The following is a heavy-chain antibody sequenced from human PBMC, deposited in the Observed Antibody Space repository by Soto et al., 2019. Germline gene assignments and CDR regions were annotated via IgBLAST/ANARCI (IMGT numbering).Heavy chain of an antibody. V-gene: IGHV4-4*02. CDR1: GFTFSSYAM. D-gene: IGHD3-10*01. Sequence: KAGGSLRLSCAASGFTFSSYAMSWVRQPPGKGLEWIGEIYHSGSTNYNPSLKSRVTISVDKSKNQFSLKLSSVTAADTAVYYCARVLRGRIYFDYWGQGTLVTVSS. CDR2: IYHSGST. J-gene: IGHJ4*02. CDR3: ARVLRGRIYFDY.